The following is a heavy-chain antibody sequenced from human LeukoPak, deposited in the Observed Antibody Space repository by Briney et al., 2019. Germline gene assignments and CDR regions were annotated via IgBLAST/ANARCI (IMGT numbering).Heavy chain of an antibody. CDR2: IIPIFGTA. CDR3: ARDRRGYYYYYMDV. CDR1: GGTFSSYA. V-gene: IGHV1-69*06. D-gene: IGHD2-15*01. J-gene: IGHJ6*03. Sequence: ASVKVSCKASGGTFSSYAISWVRQAPGQGLEWMGGIIPIFGTANYAQKFQGRVTITADKSTSTAYMELSSLRSEDTAVYYCARDRRGYYYYYMDVWGKGTTVTVSS.